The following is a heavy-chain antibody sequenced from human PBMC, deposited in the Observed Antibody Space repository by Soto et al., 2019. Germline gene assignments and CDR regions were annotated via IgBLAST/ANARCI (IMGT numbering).Heavy chain of an antibody. CDR3: ARIPFDIVVVPAELPGWFDP. J-gene: IGHJ5*02. CDR2: IYYSGST. D-gene: IGHD2-2*01. CDR1: GGSISSSSYY. Sequence: SETLSLTCTVSGGSISSSSYYWGWIRQPPGKGLEWIGSIYYSGSTYYNPSLKSRVTISVDTSKNQFSLKLSSVTAADTAVYYCARIPFDIVVVPAELPGWFDPWGQGTLVTVSS. V-gene: IGHV4-39*01.